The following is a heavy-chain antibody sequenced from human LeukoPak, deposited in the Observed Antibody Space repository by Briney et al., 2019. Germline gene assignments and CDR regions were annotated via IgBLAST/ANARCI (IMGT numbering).Heavy chain of an antibody. Sequence: SETLSLTCAVSGGSINSGDYSWSWIRQPPGKGLEWIGYIYHTGSTLYNPSLKSRVTISLDRSKNQFSLKLSSVTAADTAVYYCAGDYGSGSYRFDFWGQGTLVTVSS. V-gene: IGHV4-30-2*01. CDR1: GGSINSGDYS. D-gene: IGHD3-10*01. CDR3: AGDYGSGSYRFDF. J-gene: IGHJ4*02. CDR2: IYHTGST.